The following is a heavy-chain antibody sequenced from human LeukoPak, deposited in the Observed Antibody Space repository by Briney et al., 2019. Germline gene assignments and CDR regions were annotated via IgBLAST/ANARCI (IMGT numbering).Heavy chain of an antibody. V-gene: IGHV1-2*02. CDR2: INPNSGGT. CDR1: GYTFTGYY. CDR3: AREMGWMTFDY. Sequence: ASVKVSCKASGYTFTGYYMHWVRQAPGQGLEGMGWINPNSGGTNYAQRFQGRVTMTRDTSISTAYMELSRLTSDDTAVYYCAREMGWMTFDYWGQGTLVTVSS. D-gene: IGHD1-26*01. J-gene: IGHJ4*02.